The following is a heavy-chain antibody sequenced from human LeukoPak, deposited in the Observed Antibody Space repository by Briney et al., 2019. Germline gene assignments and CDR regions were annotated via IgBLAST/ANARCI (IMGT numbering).Heavy chain of an antibody. J-gene: IGHJ3*02. CDR3: ARRNGSYDAFDI. V-gene: IGHV5-51*01. CDR1: GYSFTTYW. CDR2: ISPADSNT. D-gene: IGHD1-1*01. Sequence: LGESLKISCKGSGYSFTTYWIGWVRQMPGKGLEWMGIISPADSNTRYSPSFQGQVTISADKSISTAYLQWSSLKASDTAMYYCARRNGSYDAFDIWGQGTMATVSS.